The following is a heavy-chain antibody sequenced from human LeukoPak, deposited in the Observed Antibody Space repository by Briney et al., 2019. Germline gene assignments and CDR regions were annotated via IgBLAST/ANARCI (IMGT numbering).Heavy chain of an antibody. CDR2: IIPIFGTA. Sequence: SVKVSCKASGGTFSSYAISWVRQAPGQGLEWMGGIIPIFGTANYAQKFQGRVTITADESTSTAYMELSSLRSEDTAVYYCARDYDDDYSNFNWFDPWGQGTLVAVSS. D-gene: IGHD4-11*01. V-gene: IGHV1-69*13. J-gene: IGHJ5*02. CDR1: GGTFSSYA. CDR3: ARDYDDDYSNFNWFDP.